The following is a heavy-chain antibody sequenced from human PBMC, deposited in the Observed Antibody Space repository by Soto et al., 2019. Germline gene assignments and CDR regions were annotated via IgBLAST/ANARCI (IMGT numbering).Heavy chain of an antibody. D-gene: IGHD6-19*01. CDR2: IKQDGSEK. J-gene: IGHJ4*02. Sequence: EVQLVESGGGLVQPGGSLRLSCAASGFTFSSYWMSWVLQAPGKGLEWVANIKQDGSEKYYVDSVKGRFTISRDNAKNSLYLQMNSLRDEDTAVYYCACSSSGPYYWGQGTLVTVSS. V-gene: IGHV3-7*05. CDR1: GFTFSSYW. CDR3: ACSSSGPYY.